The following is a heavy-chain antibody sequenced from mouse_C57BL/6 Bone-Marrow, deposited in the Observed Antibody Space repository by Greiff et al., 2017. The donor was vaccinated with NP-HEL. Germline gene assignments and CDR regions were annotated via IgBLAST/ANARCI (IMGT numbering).Heavy chain of an antibody. D-gene: IGHD4-1*01. CDR1: GYSITSGYY. J-gene: IGHJ2*01. CDR3: ARDLLGPDY. Sequence: VQLQQSGPGLVKPSQSLSLTCSVTGYSITSGYYWNWIRQFPGNKLEWMGYISYDGSNNYNPSLKNRISITRDTSKNQFFLKLNSVTTEDTATYYCARDLLGPDYWGQGTTLTVSS. V-gene: IGHV3-6*01. CDR2: ISYDGSN.